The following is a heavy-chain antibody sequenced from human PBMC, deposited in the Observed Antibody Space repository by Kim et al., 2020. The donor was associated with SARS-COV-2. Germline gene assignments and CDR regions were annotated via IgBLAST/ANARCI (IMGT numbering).Heavy chain of an antibody. Sequence: GGSLRLSCAASGFTFSSYGMHWVRQAPGKGLEWVAVISYDGSNKYYADSVKGRFTISRDNSKNTLYLQMNSLRAEDTAVYYCAKERSGWYEVLDYWGQGTLVTVSS. CDR2: ISYDGSNK. J-gene: IGHJ4*02. D-gene: IGHD6-19*01. CDR3: AKERSGWYEVLDY. CDR1: GFTFSSYG. V-gene: IGHV3-30*18.